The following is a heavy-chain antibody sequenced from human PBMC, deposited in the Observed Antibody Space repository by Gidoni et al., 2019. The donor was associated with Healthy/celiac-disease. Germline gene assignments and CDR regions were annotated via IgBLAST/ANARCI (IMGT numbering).Heavy chain of an antibody. V-gene: IGHV1-18*01. CDR3: ARDLRWELLIYYYYGMDV. J-gene: IGHJ6*02. CDR2: ISAYNGNK. CDR1: GYTFTSYG. Sequence: QVQLVQSGAEVKKPGASVKVSCKASGYTFTSYGISGVRQAPGQGLEWMGWISAYNGNKNDAQKLQGRVNMTTDTSTSTAYMELRSLRSDDTAVYDCARDLRWELLIYYYYGMDVWGQGTTVTVSS. D-gene: IGHD1-26*01.